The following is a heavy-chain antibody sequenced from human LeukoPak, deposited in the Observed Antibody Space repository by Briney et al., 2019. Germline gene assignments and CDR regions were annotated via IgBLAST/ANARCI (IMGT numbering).Heavy chain of an antibody. V-gene: IGHV3-21*01. D-gene: IGHD2-15*01. CDR2: ISSSSSYI. J-gene: IGHJ4*02. Sequence: GGSLRLSRAASGFTFSSYSMNWVRQAPGKGLEWVSFISSSSSYIYYADSVKGRFTISRDNAKNSLYLQMNSLRAEDTAVYYCARVGQTGGYWGQGTLVTVSS. CDR1: GFTFSSYS. CDR3: ARVGQTGGY.